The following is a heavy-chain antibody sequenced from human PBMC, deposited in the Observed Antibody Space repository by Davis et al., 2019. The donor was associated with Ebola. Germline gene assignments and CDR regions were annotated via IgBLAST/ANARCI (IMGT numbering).Heavy chain of an antibody. D-gene: IGHD5-12*01. V-gene: IGHV3-7*01. CDR3: ARDRAYSAFDY. J-gene: IGHJ4*02. CDR1: GFTFRESW. Sequence: PGRSLRLSCAGSGFTFRESWMSWVRQAPGQGLQWVASINPDAKEIYYVDSVKGRFTISRDSARNSLFLQINRLGADDTAIYYCARDRAYSAFDYWGQGTLVTVSS. CDR2: INPDAKEI.